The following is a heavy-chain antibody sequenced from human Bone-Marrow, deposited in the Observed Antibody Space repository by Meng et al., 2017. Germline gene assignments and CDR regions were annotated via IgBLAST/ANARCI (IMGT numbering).Heavy chain of an antibody. V-gene: IGHV4-4*07. Sequence: VRRRGAGPGLLKPSETLSLTCTVSGGSISSYYWSWIRQPAGKGLEWIGRIYTSGSTNYNPSLKSRVTMSVDTSKNQFSLKLSSVTAADTAVYYCARDAYYDSSGYYFYFDYWGQGTLVTVSS. CDR2: IYTSGST. CDR3: ARDAYYDSSGYYFYFDY. J-gene: IGHJ4*02. CDR1: GGSISSYY. D-gene: IGHD3-22*01.